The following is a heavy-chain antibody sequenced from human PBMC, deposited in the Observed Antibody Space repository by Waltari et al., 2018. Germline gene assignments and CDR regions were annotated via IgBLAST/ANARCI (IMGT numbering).Heavy chain of an antibody. CDR2: IKQDGREK. J-gene: IGHJ4*02. CDR1: GFTFSSYW. CDR3: AREEYDPHRPYYFDY. D-gene: IGHD3-16*01. V-gene: IGHV3-7*01. Sequence: EVQLVESGGGLVQPGGSLRLSCSASGFTFSSYWMSWVRQAPGKGLEWVANIKQDGREKYYVDSVKGRFTISRDNAKNSLYLQMNSLRAEDTAVYYCAREEYDPHRPYYFDYWGQGTLVTVSS.